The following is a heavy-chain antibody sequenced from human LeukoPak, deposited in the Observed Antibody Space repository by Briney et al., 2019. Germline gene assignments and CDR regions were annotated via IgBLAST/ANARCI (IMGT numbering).Heavy chain of an antibody. CDR1: GFTFSSYS. CDR2: VNQDGSQR. V-gene: IGHV3-7*01. J-gene: IGHJ4*02. Sequence: PGGSLRLSCAASGFTFSSYSMKWVRQAPGKGLEWVANVNQDGSQRHYVDSVKGRFTISRDNAKNLLYLQMNSLGAEDTAVYYCVRGGYSSFDYWGQGTLVTVSS. CDR3: VRGGYSSFDY. D-gene: IGHD3-10*01.